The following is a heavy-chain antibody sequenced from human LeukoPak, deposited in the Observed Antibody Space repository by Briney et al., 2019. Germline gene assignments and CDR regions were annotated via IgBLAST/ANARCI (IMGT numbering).Heavy chain of an antibody. V-gene: IGHV3-7*01. CDR1: GFSFTTYW. CDR2: IDQDESSQ. D-gene: IGHD4-17*01. CDR3: ARLGPVTKDHYCDY. Sequence: EGSLRLSCAASGFSFTTYWMGWVRQAPGKGLEWVANIDQDESSQYYVAAVRGRFTISRDNAKNSLNLQMNSLRGEDTVVYFCARLGPVTKDHYCDYWGQGTLVTVSS. J-gene: IGHJ4*02.